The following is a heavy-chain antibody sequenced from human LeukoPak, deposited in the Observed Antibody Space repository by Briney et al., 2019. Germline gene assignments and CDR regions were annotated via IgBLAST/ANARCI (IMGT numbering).Heavy chain of an antibody. V-gene: IGHV4-34*01. Sequence: SETLSLTCAVYGGSFSGYYWSWIRQPPGKGLGWIGEINHSGSTNYNPSLKSRVTISVDTSKNQFSLKLSSVTAADTAVYCCESWSYYYMDVWGKGTTVTVSS. J-gene: IGHJ6*03. CDR1: GGSFSGYY. CDR3: ESWSYYYMDV. D-gene: IGHD3-3*01. CDR2: INHSGST.